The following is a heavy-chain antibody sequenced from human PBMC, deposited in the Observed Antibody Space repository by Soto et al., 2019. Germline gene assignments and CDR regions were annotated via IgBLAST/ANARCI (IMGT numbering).Heavy chain of an antibody. CDR2: MNPNSGNT. D-gene: IGHD3-3*01. V-gene: IGHV1-8*02. CDR3: ARGRGVGEDFGVVTNYYYYYMDV. CDR1: GYTFTSYA. J-gene: IGHJ6*03. Sequence: ASVKVSCKASGYTFTSYAMHWVRQAPGQRLEWMGWMNPNSGNTGYAQKFQGRVTMTRNTSISTAYMELSSLRSEDTAVYYCARGRGVGEDFGVVTNYYYYYMDVWGKGTTVTVSS.